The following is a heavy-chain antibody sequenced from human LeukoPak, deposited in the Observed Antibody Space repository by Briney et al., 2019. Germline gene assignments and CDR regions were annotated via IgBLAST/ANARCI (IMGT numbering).Heavy chain of an antibody. D-gene: IGHD6-19*01. V-gene: IGHV4-34*01. CDR2: INHSGST. J-gene: IGHJ4*02. CDR1: GGSFSGYY. CDR3: ATESRGSGWTRIDY. Sequence: SETLSLTCAAYGGSFSGYYWSWIRQPPGKGLELIGEINHSGSTNYNPSLKSRVTISVHTSKNQFSLKLSSVTAADTAVYYCATESRGSGWTRIDYWGQGTLVTVSS.